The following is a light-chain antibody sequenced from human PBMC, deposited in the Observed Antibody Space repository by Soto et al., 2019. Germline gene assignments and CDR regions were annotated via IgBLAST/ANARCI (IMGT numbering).Light chain of an antibody. CDR1: SSDVGGYNY. Sequence: QSVLTQPPSASGSPGQSVAISCTGTSSDVGGYNYVSWYQQHPGKAPKLMIYEVNKRPSGVPDRLSGSKSGNTASLTVSGLQAEDEADYYCSSYAGSSNVFGTGTKV. CDR3: SSYAGSSNV. V-gene: IGLV2-8*01. CDR2: EVN. J-gene: IGLJ1*01.